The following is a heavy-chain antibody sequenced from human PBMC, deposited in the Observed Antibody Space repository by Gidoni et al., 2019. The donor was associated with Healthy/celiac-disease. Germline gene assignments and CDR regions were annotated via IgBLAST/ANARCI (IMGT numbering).Heavy chain of an antibody. CDR3: ATIVVVQGLIDY. J-gene: IGHJ4*02. CDR2: IYYSGST. Sequence: QLQLQESGPGLVKPSETLSLTCTVSGGSISSSSYYWGWIRQPPGKGLEWIGSIYYSGSTYYNPSLKSRVTISVDTSKNQFSLKLSSVTAADTAVYYCATIVVVQGLIDYWGQGTLVTVSS. V-gene: IGHV4-39*01. D-gene: IGHD3-22*01. CDR1: GGSISSSSYY.